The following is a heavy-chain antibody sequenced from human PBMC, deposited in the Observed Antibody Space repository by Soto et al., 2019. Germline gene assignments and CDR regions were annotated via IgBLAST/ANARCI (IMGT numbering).Heavy chain of an antibody. CDR1: GFTFTSSA. V-gene: IGHV1-58*01. D-gene: IGHD3-22*01. CDR3: AADKNYYDSSGYQDYYYGMDV. J-gene: IGHJ6*02. Sequence: ASVKVSCKASGFTFTSSAVQWVRQARGQRLEWIGWIVVGSGNTNYAQKFQERVTITRDMSTSTAYMELSSLRSEDTAVYYCAADKNYYDSSGYQDYYYGMDVWGQGTTATVSS. CDR2: IVVGSGNT.